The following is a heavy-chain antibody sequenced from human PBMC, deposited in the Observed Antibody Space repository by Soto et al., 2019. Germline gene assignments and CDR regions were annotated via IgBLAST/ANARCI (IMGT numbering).Heavy chain of an antibody. D-gene: IGHD3-22*01. CDR1: GGSISSYY. V-gene: IGHV4-59*01. CDR3: ARENNDSSGYYRRWYFDY. CDR2: IYYSGST. J-gene: IGHJ4*02. Sequence: SETLSLTCTVSGGSISSYYWSWIRQPPGKGLEWIGYIYYSGSTNYNPSLKSRVTISVDTSKNQFSLKLSSVTAADTAVYYCARENNDSSGYYRRWYFDYWGQGTLVTVSS.